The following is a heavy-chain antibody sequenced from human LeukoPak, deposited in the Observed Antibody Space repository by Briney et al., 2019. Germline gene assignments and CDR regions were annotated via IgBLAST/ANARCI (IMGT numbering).Heavy chain of an antibody. CDR2: IYSGGST. CDR1: GFXFSSYA. Sequence: GGSLRLSCAASGFXFSSYAMSWVRQAPGKGLEWVSVIYSGGSTYYADSVKGRFTISRDNSKNTLYLQMNSLRAEDTAVYYCARDYSGYDSPFDYWGQGTLVTVSS. CDR3: ARDYSGYDSPFDY. V-gene: IGHV3-66*01. D-gene: IGHD5-12*01. J-gene: IGHJ4*02.